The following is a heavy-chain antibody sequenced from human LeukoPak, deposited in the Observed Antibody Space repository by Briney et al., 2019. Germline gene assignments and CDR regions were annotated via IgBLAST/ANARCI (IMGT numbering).Heavy chain of an antibody. Sequence: GGPLRLSCAASGFTFDDYGMRWVRQAPGKGLEWVSGFNWSGGNRVYAHSVKGRFTISRDNANNSLYLQMNSLRAEDTALYYCASAPGPANYYSYYMDVWGKGTTVTVSS. CDR3: ASAPGPANYYSYYMDV. D-gene: IGHD6-6*01. V-gene: IGHV3-20*04. J-gene: IGHJ6*03. CDR2: FNWSGGNR. CDR1: GFTFDDYG.